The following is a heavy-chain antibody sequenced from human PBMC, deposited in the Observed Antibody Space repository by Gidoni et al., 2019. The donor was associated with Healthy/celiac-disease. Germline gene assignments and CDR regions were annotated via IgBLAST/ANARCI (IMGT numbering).Heavy chain of an antibody. CDR1: GGSISSYY. V-gene: IGHV4-4*07. D-gene: IGHD3-22*01. Sequence: QVQLQESGPGLVKPSETLSLTCTVPGGSISSYYWSWIRQPAGKGLEWIGRVHTSGSTNYNPSLKSRLTMSVDTSKSQFSLKLSSVTAADTAVYYCARVKGDSSGYSFDYWGQGTLVTVSS. CDR2: VHTSGST. J-gene: IGHJ4*02. CDR3: ARVKGDSSGYSFDY.